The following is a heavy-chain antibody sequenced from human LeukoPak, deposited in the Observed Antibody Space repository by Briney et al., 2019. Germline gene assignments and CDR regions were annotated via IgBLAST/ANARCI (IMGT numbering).Heavy chain of an antibody. D-gene: IGHD3-22*01. CDR3: ARDATRETYYYDSSGYESYFDY. Sequence: PGGSLRLSCAASGFTFSSYSMNWVRQAPGKGLEWVSSISSSSSYIYYADSVKGRFTISRDNAKNSLYLQMNSLRAEDTAVYYCARDATRETYYYDSSGYESYFDYWGQGTLATVSS. CDR1: GFTFSSYS. CDR2: ISSSSSYI. V-gene: IGHV3-21*01. J-gene: IGHJ4*02.